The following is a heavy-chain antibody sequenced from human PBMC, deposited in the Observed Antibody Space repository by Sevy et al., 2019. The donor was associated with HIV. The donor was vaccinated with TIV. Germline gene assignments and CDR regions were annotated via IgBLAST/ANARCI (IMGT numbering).Heavy chain of an antibody. Sequence: GGSLRLSCEGSGFSFSRSPMHWVRQAPGKGLEWMAVMSYNGNRKYNEDSVKGRFTISRDDSKNTVFLQMNSLRVEDTGVYYCAREGVLMGGSIVSYGMDVWGQGTTVTVSS. CDR3: AREGVLMGGSIVSYGMDV. CDR2: MSYNGNRK. CDR1: GFSFSRSP. D-gene: IGHD3-16*02. V-gene: IGHV3-30-3*01. J-gene: IGHJ6*02.